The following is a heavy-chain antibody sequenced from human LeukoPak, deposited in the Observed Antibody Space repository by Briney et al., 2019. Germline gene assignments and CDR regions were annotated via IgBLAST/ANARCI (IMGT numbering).Heavy chain of an antibody. Sequence: GGSLRLSCAASGFTFSSYAMSWVRQAPGKGLEWVANIKQDESEKYYVDSVKGRFTISRDNTENSLYLQMNSLRVEDTAVYYCASGRQLGRWGQGTLVTVSS. CDR3: ASGRQLGR. V-gene: IGHV3-7*03. D-gene: IGHD6-13*01. J-gene: IGHJ4*02. CDR1: GFTFSSYA. CDR2: IKQDESEK.